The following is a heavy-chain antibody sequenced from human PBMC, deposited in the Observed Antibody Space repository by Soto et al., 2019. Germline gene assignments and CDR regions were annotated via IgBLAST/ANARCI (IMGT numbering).Heavy chain of an antibody. D-gene: IGHD6-6*01. CDR3: ARDRGRIAARRGFDP. CDR2: ISYDGSNK. Sequence: QVQLVESGGGVAQPGRSLRLSCAASGFTFSSYAMHWVRQAPGKGLEWVAVISYDGSNKYYADSVKGRFTISRDNSKNSLYLQMNSLRAEDTAVYYCARDRGRIAARRGFDPWGQGTLVTVSS. J-gene: IGHJ5*02. CDR1: GFTFSSYA. V-gene: IGHV3-30-3*01.